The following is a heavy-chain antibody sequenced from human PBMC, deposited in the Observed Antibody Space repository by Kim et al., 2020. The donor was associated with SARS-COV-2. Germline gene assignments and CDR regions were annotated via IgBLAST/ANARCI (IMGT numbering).Heavy chain of an antibody. CDR1: GGSFSGYY. D-gene: IGHD3-10*01. J-gene: IGHJ4*01. CDR2: INHSGST. CDR3: ARGRGGTGSYYPPLDY. V-gene: IGHV4-34*01. Sequence: SETLSLTCAVYGGSFSGYYWSWIRQPPGKGLEWIGEINHSGSTNYNPSLKSRVTISVDTSKNQFSLKLSSVTAADTAVYYCARGRGGTGSYYPPLDYWG.